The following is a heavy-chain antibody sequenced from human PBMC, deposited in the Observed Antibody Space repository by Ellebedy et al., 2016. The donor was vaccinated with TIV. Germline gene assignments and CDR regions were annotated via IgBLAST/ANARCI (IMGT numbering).Heavy chain of an antibody. J-gene: IGHJ4*02. CDR3: ARGVFGEFLDY. D-gene: IGHD3-10*02. Sequence: GGSLRLXCAASGFTVSSNYMSWVRQAPGKGLEWVSAIYSGGNTYYADSVRGRFTVPRDNSKNTLYLQMNSLRAEDTAVYYCARGVFGEFLDYWGQGTLVTVSS. CDR2: IYSGGNT. V-gene: IGHV3-53*01. CDR1: GFTVSSNY.